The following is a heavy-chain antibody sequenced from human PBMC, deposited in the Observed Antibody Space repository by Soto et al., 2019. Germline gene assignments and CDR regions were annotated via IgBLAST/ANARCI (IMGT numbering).Heavy chain of an antibody. D-gene: IGHD6-13*01. Sequence: QVQLVQSGAEEKKPGASVKVSCKASGYTFTSHAMHWVRQAPGQRLEWMGWINAGNGNTKYSQKFQGRVTITTDTSXXTADMELSSLRSEDTAVYYCARDGIAAAGTSWFDPWGQATLVTVSS. CDR2: INAGNGNT. CDR1: GYTFTSHA. CDR3: ARDGIAAAGTSWFDP. V-gene: IGHV1-3*05. J-gene: IGHJ5*02.